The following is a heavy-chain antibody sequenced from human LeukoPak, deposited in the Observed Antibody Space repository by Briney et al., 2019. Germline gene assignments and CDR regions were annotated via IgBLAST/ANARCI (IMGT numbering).Heavy chain of an antibody. Sequence: PGGSLRLSCAASGFTFSSYTMNWVRRAPGKGLEWISYIISSSSTIYYADSVKGRFTISRDNAKNSLSLQMSSLRDEDTAVYYCARDGYCSGVTCYGWLDPWGQGTTVTVSS. V-gene: IGHV3-48*02. J-gene: IGHJ5*02. D-gene: IGHD2-15*01. CDR1: GFTFSSYT. CDR2: IISSSSTI. CDR3: ARDGYCSGVTCYGWLDP.